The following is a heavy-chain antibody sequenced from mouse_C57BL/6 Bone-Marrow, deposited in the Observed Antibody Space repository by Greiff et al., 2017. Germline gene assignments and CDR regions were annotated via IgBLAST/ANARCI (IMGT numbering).Heavy chain of an antibody. D-gene: IGHD1-1*01. CDR1: GFTFSSYT. CDR3: SRQVTTVLATKYFDV. J-gene: IGHJ1*03. Sequence: EVKVVESGGGLVKPGGSLKLSCAASGFTFSSYTMSWVRQTPEKRLQWVAAISGGGGHTYYPDSVKGRFIISRDNDKNILYLQMSSLRTEDTALYYCSRQVTTVLATKYFDVWGTGTTVTVSS. V-gene: IGHV5-9*01. CDR2: ISGGGGHT.